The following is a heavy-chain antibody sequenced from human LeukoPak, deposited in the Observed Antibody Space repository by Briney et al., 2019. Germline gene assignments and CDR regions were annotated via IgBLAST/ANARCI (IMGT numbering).Heavy chain of an antibody. CDR2: ISGYNGNT. Sequence: ASVKVSCKASGYTFISYGISWVRQAPGQGLEWMGWISGYNGNTNYAQNLQGRVTMTTDTSTSTAYMELGSLRSDDTAVYYCARGLGVVTAQSEQPKPRYFDLWGRGTQVTASS. D-gene: IGHD2-21*02. J-gene: IGHJ2*01. CDR3: ARGLGVVTAQSEQPKPRYFDL. CDR1: GYTFISYG. V-gene: IGHV1-18*01.